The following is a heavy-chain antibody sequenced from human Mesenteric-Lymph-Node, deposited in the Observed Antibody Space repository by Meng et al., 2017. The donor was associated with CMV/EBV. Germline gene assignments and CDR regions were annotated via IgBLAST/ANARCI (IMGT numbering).Heavy chain of an antibody. CDR2: IIPIFGTA. J-gene: IGHJ6*02. D-gene: IGHD3-10*01. CDR1: GGTFSSYA. CDR3: AKDVDSNVGEKLYGMDV. V-gene: IGHV1-69*06. Sequence: SVKVSCKASGGTFSSYAISWVRQAPGQGLEWMGGIIPIFGTANYAQKFQGRVTITADKSTSTAYMELRSLRSEDTAVYFCAKDVDSNVGEKLYGMDVWGPGTTVTVSS.